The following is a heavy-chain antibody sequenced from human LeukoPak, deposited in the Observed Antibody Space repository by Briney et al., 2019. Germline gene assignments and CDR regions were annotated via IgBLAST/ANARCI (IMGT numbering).Heavy chain of an antibody. CDR2: IYHSGST. CDR3: ASGGTNYFDY. D-gene: IGHD4-23*01. CDR1: GGSISSGGSS. V-gene: IGHV4-30-2*01. Sequence: SQTLSLTCAVSGGSISSGGSSWSWIRQPPGTGLEWIGYIYHSGSTYYNPSLKSRVTISVDRSKNQFSLKLSSVTAADTAVYYCASGGTNYFDYWGQGTLVTVSS. J-gene: IGHJ4*02.